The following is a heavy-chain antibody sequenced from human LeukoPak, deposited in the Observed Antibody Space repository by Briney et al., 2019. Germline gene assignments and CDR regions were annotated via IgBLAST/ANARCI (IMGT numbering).Heavy chain of an antibody. CDR2: IYYSGST. V-gene: IGHV4-59*12. Sequence: KPSETLSLTCTVSGGSISSYYWSWIRQPPGKGLEWIGYIYYSGSTNYNPSLKSRVTISVDTSKNQFSLKLSSVTAADTAVYYCASPNYYDSSGYYGYWGQGTLVTVSS. CDR1: GGSISSYY. CDR3: ASPNYYDSSGYYGY. J-gene: IGHJ4*02. D-gene: IGHD3-22*01.